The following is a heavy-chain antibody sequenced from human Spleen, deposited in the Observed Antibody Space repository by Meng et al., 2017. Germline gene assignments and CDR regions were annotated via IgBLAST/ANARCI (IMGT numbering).Heavy chain of an antibody. J-gene: IGHJ4*02. Sequence: QLRWWASGLLKPSETLSLTCVVSGGSFSDYYWSWIRQPPGKGLEWIGEINHSGSTNYNPSLESRATISVDTSQNNLSLKLSSVTAADSAVYYCARGPTTMAHDFDYWGQGTLVTVSS. CDR1: GGSFSDYY. D-gene: IGHD4-11*01. CDR2: INHSGST. V-gene: IGHV4-34*01. CDR3: ARGPTTMAHDFDY.